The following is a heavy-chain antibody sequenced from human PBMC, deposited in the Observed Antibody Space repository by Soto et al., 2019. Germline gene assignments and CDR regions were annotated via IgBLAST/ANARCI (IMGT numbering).Heavy chain of an antibody. D-gene: IGHD6-19*01. V-gene: IGHV1-69*01. CDR2: IIPIFGTA. CDR3: AKVRYSSPVGYYYGMDV. Sequence: QAQLEQSGGEVKKPGSSVKVSCKASRVAFSKFIVPWVRQAPGLGLEWVGGIIPIFGTANYAQKFQGRVTITADESTSTSYMEVNNLRSEATAVYYCAKVRYSSPVGYYYGMDVWGQGTTVTVSS. CDR1: RVAFSKFI. J-gene: IGHJ6*02.